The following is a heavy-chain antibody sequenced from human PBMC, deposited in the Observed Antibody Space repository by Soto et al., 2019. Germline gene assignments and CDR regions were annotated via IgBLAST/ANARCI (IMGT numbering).Heavy chain of an antibody. D-gene: IGHD1-26*01. CDR3: AHELGRYSNDAFDI. CDR1: GFSLRTSGVG. CDR2: IYWDDVK. Sequence: QITLKESGPTLVKPTQTLTLTCTFSGFSLRTSGVGVGWIRQPPGKALEWLALIYWDDVKYYSPSLKSRLTITKDTSTNQVVLTMTDMDPVDTATYYCAHELGRYSNDAFDIWGQGTMVTVSS. V-gene: IGHV2-5*02. J-gene: IGHJ3*02.